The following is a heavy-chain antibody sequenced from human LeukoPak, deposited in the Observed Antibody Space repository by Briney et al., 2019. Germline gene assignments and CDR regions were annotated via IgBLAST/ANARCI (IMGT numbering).Heavy chain of an antibody. CDR2: ISGSGGST. J-gene: IGHJ4*02. CDR1: GFTFSSYG. D-gene: IGHD4-17*01. Sequence: GGSLRLACAASGFTFSSYGMSWVREAPGKGLEWVSAISGSGGSTYYADSVKGRFTISRDNSKNTLYLQMNSLRAEDTAVYYCAKWGNGDLDYWGQGTLVTVSS. CDR3: AKWGNGDLDY. V-gene: IGHV3-23*01.